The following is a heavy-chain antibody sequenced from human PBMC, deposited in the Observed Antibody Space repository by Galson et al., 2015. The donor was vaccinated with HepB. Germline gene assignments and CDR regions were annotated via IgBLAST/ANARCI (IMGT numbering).Heavy chain of an antibody. CDR2: IWYDGSNK. CDR1: GFTLSSYG. J-gene: IGHJ6*03. CDR3: ATDKGLSTIEVWSYYYMDV. D-gene: IGHD2-2*01. Sequence: SLRLSCAASGFTLSSYGMHWVRQAPGKGLEWVAVIWYDGSNKYYADSVKGRFTISRDNSKNTLDLQMNSLRAEDTAVYSCATDKGLSTIEVWSYYYMDVWGKGTMVTVSS. V-gene: IGHV3-33*01.